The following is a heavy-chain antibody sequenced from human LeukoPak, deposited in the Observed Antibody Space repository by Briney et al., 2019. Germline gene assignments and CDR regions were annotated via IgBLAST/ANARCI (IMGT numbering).Heavy chain of an antibody. CDR2: ISGSGGST. CDR1: SFTFGSYA. J-gene: IGHJ4*02. V-gene: IGHV3-23*01. Sequence: PGGSLRLSCAAASFTFGSYAMSWVRQAPGKGLEWVSAISGSGGSTYYADSVKGRFTIYRENSKNTLYLPINGLKAEVTAVYYCAKSPIAAAGDYWGQGTLVTVSS. D-gene: IGHD6-13*01. CDR3: AKSPIAAAGDY.